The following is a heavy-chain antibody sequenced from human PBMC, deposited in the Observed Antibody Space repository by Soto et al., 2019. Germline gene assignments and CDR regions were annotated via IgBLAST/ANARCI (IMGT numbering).Heavy chain of an antibody. V-gene: IGHV4-31*03. CDR3: ARDLVVPAAPFYYYYGMDV. CDR1: GGSISSGGYY. Sequence: SETLSLTCSVSGGSISSGGYYWSWIRQHPGKGLEWIGYIYYSGSTYYNPSLKSRVTISVDTSKNQFSLKLSSVTAADTAVYYCARDLVVPAAPFYYYYGMDVWGQGTTVTVSS. J-gene: IGHJ6*02. D-gene: IGHD2-2*01. CDR2: IYYSGST.